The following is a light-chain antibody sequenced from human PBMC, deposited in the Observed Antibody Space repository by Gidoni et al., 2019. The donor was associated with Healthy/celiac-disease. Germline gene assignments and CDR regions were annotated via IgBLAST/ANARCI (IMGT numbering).Light chain of an antibody. J-gene: IGKJ3*01. CDR3: QQYNSYPLT. Sequence: DIQMTQSPSSLSASVGYRVTINCRASPVISNYLACFQQKPGKAPKYLIYAASSLQSGVPSKFSGSGSGTHFTLTIISLQPEDFATYYCQQYNSYPLTFGPGTKVDIK. CDR1: PVISNY. V-gene: IGKV1-16*02. CDR2: AAS.